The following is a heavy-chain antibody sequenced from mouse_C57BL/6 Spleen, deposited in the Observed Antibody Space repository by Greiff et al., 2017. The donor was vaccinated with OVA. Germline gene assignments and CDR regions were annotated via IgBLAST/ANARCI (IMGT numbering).Heavy chain of an antibody. D-gene: IGHD2-4*01. CDR3: ARVEGLRIYYAMDY. Sequence: VQLQQPGAELVKPGASVKLSCKASGYTFTSYWMHWVKQRPGQGLEWIGMIHPNSGSTNYNEKFKSKATMTVDKSSSTAYMQLSSLTSEDSAVYYCARVEGLRIYYAMDYWGQGTSVTVSS. V-gene: IGHV1-64*01. CDR1: GYTFTSYW. J-gene: IGHJ4*01. CDR2: IHPNSGST.